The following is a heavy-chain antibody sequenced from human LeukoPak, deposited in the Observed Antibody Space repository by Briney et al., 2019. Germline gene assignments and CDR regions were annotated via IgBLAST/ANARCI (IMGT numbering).Heavy chain of an antibody. CDR1: GGSLSGYY. D-gene: IGHD6-19*01. CDR2: INHSGST. J-gene: IGHJ4*02. V-gene: IGHV4-34*01. CDR3: ARQWLVSPLFDY. Sequence: SETLSLTCAVYGGSLSGYYWSWIRQPPGKGLEWIGEINHSGSTNYNPSLKSRVTISVDTSRNQLSLKLSSMTAADTAVYYCARQWLVSPLFDYWGQGTLVTVSS.